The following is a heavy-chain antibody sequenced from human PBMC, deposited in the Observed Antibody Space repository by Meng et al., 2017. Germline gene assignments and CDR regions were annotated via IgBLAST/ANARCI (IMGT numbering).Heavy chain of an antibody. CDR1: GFTFSSYA. J-gene: IGHJ4*02. CDR3: AKVQSYYGDLPC. V-gene: IGHV3-23*01. D-gene: IGHD4-17*01. CDR2: ISGSGGST. Sequence: GESLKIPCAASGFTFSSYAMSWVRQAPGKGLEWVSAISGSGGSTYYADSVKGRFTISRDNSKNTLYLQMNSLRAEDTAVYYCAKVQSYYGDLPCWGQGTLVTVSS.